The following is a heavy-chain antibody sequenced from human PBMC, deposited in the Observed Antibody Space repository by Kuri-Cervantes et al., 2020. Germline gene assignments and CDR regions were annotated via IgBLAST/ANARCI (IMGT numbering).Heavy chain of an antibody. J-gene: IGHJ4*02. V-gene: IGHV4-38-2*02. Sequence: SETLSLTCAVSGYSISSGYYWGWIRQPPGKGLEWIGSIYHSGSTYYNPSLKSRVTISVDTSKNQFSLKLSSVTAPDTAVYYCARDQTTGWFDYWGQGTLVTVSS. CDR1: GYSISSGYY. CDR2: IYHSGST. D-gene: IGHD4-17*01. CDR3: ARDQTTGWFDY.